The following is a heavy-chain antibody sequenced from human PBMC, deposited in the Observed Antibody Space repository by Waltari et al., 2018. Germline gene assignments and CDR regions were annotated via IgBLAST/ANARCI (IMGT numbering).Heavy chain of an antibody. CDR3: AGTPVGVTFLYFDY. Sequence: QVQLQQWGAGLLKPSETLSLTCAVYGGSFSGYYWSWIRQSPGKGLEWIGEINYSGSTNYNPALKSRVTISIDTSKTQCSLGLTSVTGADTAVYYCAGTPVGVTFLYFDYWGQGTLVTVSS. CDR2: INYSGST. V-gene: IGHV4-34*01. J-gene: IGHJ4*02. D-gene: IGHD1-26*01. CDR1: GGSFSGYY.